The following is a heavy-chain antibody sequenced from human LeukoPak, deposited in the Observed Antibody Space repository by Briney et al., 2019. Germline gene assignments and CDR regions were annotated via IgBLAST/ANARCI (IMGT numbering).Heavy chain of an antibody. V-gene: IGHV4-30-4*08. Sequence: SETLSLTCTVSGGSISSGDYYCTWIRQPPGKGLEWGGYISYGGITYYNPSLKSPFPISIDTPKSEFSLELSSATAADPAVYYCASQKAVPRRWGFDYWGPGTLVTVSS. CDR2: ISYGGIT. D-gene: IGHD3-16*01. CDR1: GGSISSGDYY. J-gene: IGHJ4*02. CDR3: ASQKAVPRRWGFDY.